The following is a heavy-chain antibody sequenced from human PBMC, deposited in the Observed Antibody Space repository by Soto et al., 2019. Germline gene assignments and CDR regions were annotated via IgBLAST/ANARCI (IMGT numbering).Heavy chain of an antibody. J-gene: IGHJ4*02. CDR3: ARGQGAAAGHSNFDY. V-gene: IGHV4-30-2*01. CDR2: IYDSGNT. Sequence: QLQLQESGSGLVKPSQTLSLTCAVSGGSISGTTYSWSWIRQPPGKGLEWIGYIYDSGNTYYNPSLKSQSSKSVDRSKNQFSLKLSSVTAADTAVYYCARGQGAAAGHSNFDYWGQGALVTVSS. D-gene: IGHD6-13*01. CDR1: GGSISGTTYS.